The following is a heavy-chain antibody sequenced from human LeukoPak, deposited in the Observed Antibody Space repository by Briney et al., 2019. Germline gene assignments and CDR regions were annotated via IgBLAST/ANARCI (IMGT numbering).Heavy chain of an antibody. CDR1: GFTFSSYS. CDR3: ARDPGVLRFLEWLESGAFDI. J-gene: IGHJ3*02. D-gene: IGHD3-3*01. CDR2: ISSSGSTI. Sequence: SGGSLRLSCAASGFTFSSYSMNWVRQAPGKGLEWVSSISSSGSTIYYADSVKGRFTISRDNAKNSLYLQMNSLRAEDTAVYYCARDPGVLRFLEWLESGAFDIWGQGTMVTVSS. V-gene: IGHV3-48*04.